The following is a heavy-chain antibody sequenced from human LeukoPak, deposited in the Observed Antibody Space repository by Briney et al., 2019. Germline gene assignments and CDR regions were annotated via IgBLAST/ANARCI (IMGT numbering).Heavy chain of an antibody. V-gene: IGHV1-69*04. CDR1: GGTFSSYA. CDR2: IIPILGIA. J-gene: IGHJ4*02. D-gene: IGHD2/OR15-2a*01. Sequence: SVKVSCKASGGTFSSYAISWVRQAPGQGLEWMGRIIPILGIANYAQKFQGRVTITADKSTSTAYMELSSLRSEDTAVYYCASNTTLWTTLGYWGQGTLVTVSS. CDR3: ASNTTLWTTLGY.